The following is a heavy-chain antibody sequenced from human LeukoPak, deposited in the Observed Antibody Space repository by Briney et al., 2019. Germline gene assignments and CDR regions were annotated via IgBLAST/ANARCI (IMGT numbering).Heavy chain of an antibody. CDR2: MNPSGGST. CDR1: GYTLTNHY. CDR3: ARDRVSGGYVTFDY. D-gene: IGHD5-12*01. V-gene: IGHV1-46*01. J-gene: IGHJ4*02. Sequence: ASVKVSCKASGYTLTNHYIHWVRQAPGQGLEWMGIMNPSGGSTSYPQKFQGRVTMTRDTSTSTVYMELSSLRSEDTAVYYFARDRVSGGYVTFDYWGQGTLVTVSS.